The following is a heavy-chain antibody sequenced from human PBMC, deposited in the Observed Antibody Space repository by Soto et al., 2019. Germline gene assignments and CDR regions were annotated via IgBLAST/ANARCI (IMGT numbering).Heavy chain of an antibody. CDR2: ISGSGGST. D-gene: IGHD2-2*02. V-gene: IGHV3-23*01. Sequence: GGSLRLSCAASGFTFSIYAMSWVRQAPGKGLEWVSTISGSGGSTYYADSVKGRFTISRDSSKNTLFLQMTSLRAEDTAVYFCARVLCSSSSCYRRGFDFWGQGTLVTVSS. CDR1: GFTFSIYA. CDR3: ARVLCSSSSCYRRGFDF. J-gene: IGHJ4*02.